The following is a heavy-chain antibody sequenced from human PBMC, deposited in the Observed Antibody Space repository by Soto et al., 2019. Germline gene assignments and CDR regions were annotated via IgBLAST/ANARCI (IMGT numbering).Heavy chain of an antibody. D-gene: IGHD3-3*01. J-gene: IGHJ4*02. Sequence: ELQLVESGGGLVQPGGSLRLSCAASGVTVSNNYMGWVRQAPGKGLEWVSVIYSGGRTYYADSVKGRFIISRDSSKNTLYLQMNSLRAEDTAVYYCARDTYDDYRGQGTLVTVSS. V-gene: IGHV3-66*01. CDR2: IYSGGRT. CDR1: GVTVSNNY. CDR3: ARDTYDDY.